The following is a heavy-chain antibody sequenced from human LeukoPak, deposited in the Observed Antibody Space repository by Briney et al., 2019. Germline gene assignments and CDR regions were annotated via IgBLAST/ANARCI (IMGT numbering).Heavy chain of an antibody. CDR2: LNPKDGVA. CDR3: ARRSEIVLDNSQAAHPWFDP. Sequence: ASVTVSCKASGYIVTDYYIHWVRQAPGQGLELIGWLNPKDGVASYAQKFQGRVTVTRDTSITTAYLELHRLKSDDTAVYYCARRSEIVLDNSQAAHPWFDPWGQGTLVTVSS. D-gene: IGHD3-22*01. V-gene: IGHV1-2*02. J-gene: IGHJ5*02. CDR1: GYIVTDYY.